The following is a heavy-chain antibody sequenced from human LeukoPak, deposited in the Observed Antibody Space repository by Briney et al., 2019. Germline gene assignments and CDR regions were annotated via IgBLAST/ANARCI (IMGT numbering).Heavy chain of an antibody. CDR1: GYSFTSYW. CDR3: ASLYCSSTSCYVGFDY. J-gene: IGHJ4*02. V-gene: IGHV5-51*01. CDR2: IYPGDSDT. Sequence: PGESLKISCKGSGYSFTSYWIGWVRQMPGKGLEWMGIIYPGDSDTRYSPSFQGQVTISADKSISTAYLQWSSLKASDTAMYYCASLYCSSTSCYVGFDYWGQGTLVTVSS. D-gene: IGHD2-2*01.